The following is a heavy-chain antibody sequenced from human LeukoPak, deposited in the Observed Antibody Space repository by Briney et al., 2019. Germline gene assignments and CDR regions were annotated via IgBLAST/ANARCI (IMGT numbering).Heavy chain of an antibody. V-gene: IGHV4-38-2*02. D-gene: IGHD3-22*01. Sequence: SSETLSLTCTVSGYSITSAYYWGWIRQPPGKGLEWIGSFFLKGSPYYNPSLKSRVTISVDTSKNQFSLKLSSVTAADTAVYYFGGEGRWLYDSSGGRFYYYYYMDVWGKGTTVTISS. CDR2: FFLKGSP. J-gene: IGHJ6*03. CDR3: GGEGRWLYDSSGGRFYYYYYMDV. CDR1: GYSITSAYY.